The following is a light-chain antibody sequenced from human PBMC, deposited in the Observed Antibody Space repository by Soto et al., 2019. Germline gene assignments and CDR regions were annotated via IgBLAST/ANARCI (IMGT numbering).Light chain of an antibody. CDR3: QQYDSLPFT. CDR1: QDISNF. Sequence: DIQMTQSPSSLSTSVGDRVTITCQASQDISNFLNWYQYKPGKAPKLLIYDASNLETGVPSRFSGSGSGTDFTFTISSLQPEDIATYYFQQYDSLPFTFGPGTKVDI. V-gene: IGKV1-33*01. J-gene: IGKJ3*01. CDR2: DAS.